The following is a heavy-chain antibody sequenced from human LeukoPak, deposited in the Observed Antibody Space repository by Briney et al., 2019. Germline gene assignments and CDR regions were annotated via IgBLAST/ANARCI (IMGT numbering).Heavy chain of an antibody. CDR2: IYYSGST. CDR3: ARGYYYGSGSSDRDY. J-gene: IGHJ4*02. CDR1: GGSISSYY. Sequence: PSETLSLTCTVSGGSISSYYWSWIRQPPGKGLEWIGYIYYSGSTNYNPSLKSRVTISVDTSKNQFSLKLSSVTAADTAVYYCARGYYYGSGSSDRDYWGQGTLVTVSS. D-gene: IGHD3-10*01. V-gene: IGHV4-59*01.